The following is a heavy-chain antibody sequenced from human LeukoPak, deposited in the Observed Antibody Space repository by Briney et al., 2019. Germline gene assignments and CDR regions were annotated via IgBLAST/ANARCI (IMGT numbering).Heavy chain of an antibody. V-gene: IGHV3-21*01. CDR1: GFSVSTSF. Sequence: GGPLRLSCAASGFSVSTSFMSWVRQAPGKGLEWVSSISSSSSYIYYADSVKGRFTISRDNAKNSLYLQMNSLRAEDTAVYYCARATSLWYPFDYWGQGTLVTVSS. CDR3: ARATSLWYPFDY. D-gene: IGHD5-18*01. CDR2: ISSSSSYI. J-gene: IGHJ4*02.